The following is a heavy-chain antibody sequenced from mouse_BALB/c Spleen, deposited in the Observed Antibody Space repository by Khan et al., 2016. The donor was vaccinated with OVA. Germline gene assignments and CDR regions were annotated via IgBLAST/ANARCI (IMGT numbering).Heavy chain of an antibody. CDR1: GYTFTDYY. D-gene: IGHD1-2*01. CDR2: ISPGSGDT. V-gene: IGHV1-77*01. Sequence: VQLQQPGAELARPGASVKLSCTASGYTFTDYYINWVKQRTGQGLEWIGEISPGSGDTYYNERFMGKATLTADKSSSTAYMQLSSLTSEASAVYFCARRNYFGYTFAYWGQGTLVTVSA. CDR3: ARRNYFGYTFAY. J-gene: IGHJ3*01.